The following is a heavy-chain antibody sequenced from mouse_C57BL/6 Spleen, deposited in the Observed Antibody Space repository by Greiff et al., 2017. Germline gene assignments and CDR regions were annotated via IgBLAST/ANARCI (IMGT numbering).Heavy chain of an antibody. J-gene: IGHJ1*03. CDR1: GFSLTSYA. Sequence: QVQLQQSGPGLVAPSQSLSITCTVSGFSLTSYAISWVRQPPGKGLEWLGVIWTGGGTNYNSALKSRLSISKDNSKSQVLLKMNSLQTDDTARYYCARTSLYYGSSYGYFDVWGTGTTVTVSS. D-gene: IGHD1-1*01. V-gene: IGHV2-9-1*01. CDR2: IWTGGGT. CDR3: ARTSLYYGSSYGYFDV.